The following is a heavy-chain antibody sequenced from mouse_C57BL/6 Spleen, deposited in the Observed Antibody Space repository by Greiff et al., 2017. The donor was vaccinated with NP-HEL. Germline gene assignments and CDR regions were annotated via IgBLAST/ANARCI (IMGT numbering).Heavy chain of an antibody. CDR2: INPNNGGT. CDR3: ASHWGFDY. D-gene: IGHD4-1*01. CDR1: GYTFTDYN. Sequence: EVKLVESGPELVKPGASVKMSCKASGYTFTDYNMHWVKQSHGKSLEWIGYINPNNGGTSYNQKFKGKATLTVNKSSSTAYMELRSLTSEDSAVYYCASHWGFDYWGQGTTLTVSS. J-gene: IGHJ2*01. V-gene: IGHV1-22*01.